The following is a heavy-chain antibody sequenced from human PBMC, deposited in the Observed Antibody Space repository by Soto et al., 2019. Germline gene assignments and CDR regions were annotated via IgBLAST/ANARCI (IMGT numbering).Heavy chain of an antibody. CDR3: ARDYYCGNSDCYFDL. D-gene: IGHD1-26*01. Sequence: EVQLVESGGGLVQPGGSLRLSCAASGFTFSDHYMDWVRQAPGKGLEWVGRSRNKANSYTTEYAASVKGRFTISRDESKNSVYLQMNSLKTDDTAVYYGARDYYCGNSDCYFDLWGRGTLVTVSS. V-gene: IGHV3-72*01. CDR1: GFTFSDHY. CDR2: SRNKANSYTT. J-gene: IGHJ2*01.